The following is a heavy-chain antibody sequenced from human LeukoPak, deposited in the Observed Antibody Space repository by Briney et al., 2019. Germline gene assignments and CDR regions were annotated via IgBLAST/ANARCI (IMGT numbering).Heavy chain of an antibody. CDR2: ISGSGVST. V-gene: IGHV3-23*01. D-gene: IGHD6-19*01. J-gene: IGHJ5*02. CDR1: GFSFSNYW. Sequence: PGGSLRLSCAASGFSFSNYWMSWVRQAPGKGLEWVSGISGSGVSTYYADSVKGRFTISRDNSKNTLSLQMNSLRAEDTAVYYCAKDRRDSSGWYDWFDPWGQGTLVTVSS. CDR3: AKDRRDSSGWYDWFDP.